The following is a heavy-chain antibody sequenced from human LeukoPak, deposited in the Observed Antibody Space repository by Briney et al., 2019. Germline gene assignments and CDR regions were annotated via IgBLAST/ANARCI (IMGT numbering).Heavy chain of an antibody. CDR2: LSRSSSYI. J-gene: IGHJ6*03. V-gene: IGHV3-21*01. CDR3: ARDLVVATGVDYYYYMDV. Sequence: PGGSLRLSCAASGFTFSSYSMNWVRQAPGQGREWVSSLSRSSSYIYYADSVKGRFTISRDNAKNSLYLQMNSLRAEDTAVYYCARDLVVATGVDYYYYMDVWGKGTTVTVSS. D-gene: IGHD5-12*01. CDR1: GFTFSSYS.